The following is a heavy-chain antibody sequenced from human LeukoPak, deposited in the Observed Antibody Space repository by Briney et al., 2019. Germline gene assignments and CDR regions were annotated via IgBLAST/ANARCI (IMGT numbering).Heavy chain of an antibody. D-gene: IGHD4-17*01. J-gene: IGHJ4*02. V-gene: IGHV3-30-3*01. CDR1: GFTFSDHY. Sequence: GGSLRLSCAASGFTFSDHYMDWVRQAPGKGLEWVAVISYDGSNKYYADSVKGRFTISRDNSKKSLYLQMNSLRVEDAAIYYCVRAALAVDDYGDSGAFDYFDYWGQGILVTVSS. CDR3: VRAALAVDDYGDSGAFDYFDY. CDR2: ISYDGSNK.